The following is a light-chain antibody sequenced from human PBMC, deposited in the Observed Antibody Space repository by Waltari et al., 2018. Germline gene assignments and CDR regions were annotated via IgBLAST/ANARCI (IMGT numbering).Light chain of an antibody. J-gene: IGKJ2*01. Sequence: DIQLTQSPSSLSASVGDRVTITCQASHDITNYLNWYQQKPGKAPTLLIYDVSNVETGVPSRFGGRGSGTHFTLIITSLQPEDVATYYCQQFADLPRTFGQGTKLEI. CDR2: DVS. CDR3: QQFADLPRT. V-gene: IGKV1-33*01. CDR1: HDITNY.